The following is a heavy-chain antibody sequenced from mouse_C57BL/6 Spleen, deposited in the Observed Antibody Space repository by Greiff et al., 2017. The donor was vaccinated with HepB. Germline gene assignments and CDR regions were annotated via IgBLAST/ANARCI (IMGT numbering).Heavy chain of an antibody. CDR2: ISSGGSYT. CDR1: GFTFSSYG. J-gene: IGHJ3*01. CDR3: ARQPLYYSNYGGFAY. V-gene: IGHV5-6*01. D-gene: IGHD2-5*01. Sequence: EVKLMESGGDLVKPGGSLKLSCAASGFTFSSYGMSWVRQTPDKRLEWVATISSGGSYTYYPDSVKGRFTISRDNAKNTLYLQMSSLKSEDTAMYYCARQPLYYSNYGGFAYWGQGTLVTVSA.